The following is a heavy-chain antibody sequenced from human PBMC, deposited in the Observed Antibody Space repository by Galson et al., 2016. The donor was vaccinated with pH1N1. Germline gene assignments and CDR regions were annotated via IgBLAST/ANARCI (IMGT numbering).Heavy chain of an antibody. CDR2: ISSTGGET. CDR3: AKTTTHDLWYYYGMDV. D-gene: IGHD1-1*01. J-gene: IGHJ6*02. CDR1: GFTFSSFA. Sequence: SLRLSCAASGFTFSSFAMNWVRQGPGKGLEWVSSISSTGGETYYAHSVKGRFTISRDNSKNTLYLQVNSLRAEDTAVYFCAKTTTHDLWYYYGMDVWGHGTAVTVSS. V-gene: IGHV3-23*01.